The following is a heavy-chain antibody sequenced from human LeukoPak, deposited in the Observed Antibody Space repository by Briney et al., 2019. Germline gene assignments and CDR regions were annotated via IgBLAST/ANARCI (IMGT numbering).Heavy chain of an antibody. CDR3: AKDFFRPRYYYDSSGMGGDAFDI. D-gene: IGHD3-22*01. CDR2: ISYDGSNK. V-gene: IGHV3-30*18. Sequence: PGGSLRLSCAASGFTFSSYGMHWVRQAPGKGLEWVAVISYDGSNKYYADSVKGRFTISRDNSKNTLYLQMNSLRAEDTAVYYCAKDFFRPRYYYDSSGMGGDAFDIWGQGTMVTVSS. CDR1: GFTFSSYG. J-gene: IGHJ3*02.